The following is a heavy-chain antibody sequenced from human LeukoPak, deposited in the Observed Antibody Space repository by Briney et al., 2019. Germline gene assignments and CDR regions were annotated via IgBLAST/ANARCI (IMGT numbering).Heavy chain of an antibody. D-gene: IGHD2-2*01. V-gene: IGHV4-34*01. J-gene: IGHJ5*02. CDR3: AREIVVVPAAMFWFDP. CDR2: INHSGST. CDR1: GGSFSGYY. Sequence: PSETLSLTCAVYGGSFSGYYWSWVRQLPGKGLEWIGEINHSGSTNYNPSLKSRVTISVDTSKNQFSLKLSSVTAADTAVYYCAREIVVVPAAMFWFDPWGQGTLVTVSS.